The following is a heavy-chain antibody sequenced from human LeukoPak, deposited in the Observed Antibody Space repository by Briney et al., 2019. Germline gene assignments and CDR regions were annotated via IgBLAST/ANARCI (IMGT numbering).Heavy chain of an antibody. CDR2: IYYSGST. V-gene: IGHV4-30-4*07. D-gene: IGHD1-7*01. CDR1: GGSISSGGYS. Sequence: SETLSLTCAVSGGSISSGGYSWSWIRQPPGKGLEWIGYIYYSGSTYYNPSLKSRVTISVDTPKNQFSLKLSSVTAADTAVYYCARAASSNWNYVCPWFDPWGQGTLVTVSS. CDR3: ARAASSNWNYVCPWFDP. J-gene: IGHJ5*02.